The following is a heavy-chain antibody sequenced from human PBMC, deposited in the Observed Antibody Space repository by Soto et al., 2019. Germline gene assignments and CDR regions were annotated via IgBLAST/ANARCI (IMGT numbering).Heavy chain of an antibody. V-gene: IGHV3-11*01. D-gene: IGHD5-12*01. J-gene: IGHJ4*02. Sequence: GGSLRLSCAASGFTFSDYYMSWIRQAPGKGLEWVSYISSSGSTIYYADSVKGRFTISRDNAKNSLYLQMNSLRAEDTAVYYCARVVLGSGYDLYYFDYWGQGTLVTVSS. CDR1: GFTFSDYY. CDR3: ARVVLGSGYDLYYFDY. CDR2: ISSSGSTI.